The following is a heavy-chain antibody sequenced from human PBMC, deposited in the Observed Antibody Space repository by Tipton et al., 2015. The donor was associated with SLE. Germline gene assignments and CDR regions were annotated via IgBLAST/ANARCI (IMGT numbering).Heavy chain of an antibody. CDR2: IYTSGST. Sequence: LRLSCTVSGGSISSGSYYWSWIRQPAGKGLEWIGRIYTSGSTNYNPSLKSRFTITVDTSKNQFSLKLSSVTAADTAVYYCARSFDAFDIWGQGAMVTVSS. CDR3: ARSFDAFDI. V-gene: IGHV4-61*02. J-gene: IGHJ3*02. CDR1: GGSISSGSYY.